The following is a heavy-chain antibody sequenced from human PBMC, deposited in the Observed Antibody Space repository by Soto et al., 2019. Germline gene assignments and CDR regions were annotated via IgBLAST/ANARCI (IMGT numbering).Heavy chain of an antibody. CDR2: IRSKPYDGTT. CDR3: AKDLFSMVRGASYYSYGMDV. CDR1: GFAFVDYA. J-gene: IGHJ6*02. V-gene: IGHV3-49*03. D-gene: IGHD3-10*01. Sequence: PGGSLRLSCTASGFAFVDYAIIFFRHAPFKWLEWVVFIRSKPYDGTTEYAASAKGRFTISRDDSKSIAYLQMNSLKTEDTAVYYCAKDLFSMVRGASYYSYGMDVWGQGTTVTVSS.